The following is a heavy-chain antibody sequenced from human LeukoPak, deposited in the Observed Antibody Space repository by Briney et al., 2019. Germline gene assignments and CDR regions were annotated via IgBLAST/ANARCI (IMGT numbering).Heavy chain of an antibody. Sequence: SETLSLTCTVSGGSISSSTYPWGWIRQPPGKGLEWIGSIYYSGITYYNPSLKSRVTISVDTSKNQFSLRLSSVTAADTAVYYCARQGRVLMLYAIDYWGQGTLVTVSS. CDR3: ARQGRVLMLYAIDY. J-gene: IGHJ4*02. V-gene: IGHV4-39*01. CDR2: IYYSGIT. D-gene: IGHD2-8*01. CDR1: GGSISSSTYP.